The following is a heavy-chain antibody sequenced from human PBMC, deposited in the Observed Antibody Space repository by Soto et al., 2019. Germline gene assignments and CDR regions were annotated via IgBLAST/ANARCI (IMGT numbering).Heavy chain of an antibody. J-gene: IGHJ4*02. CDR1: GGSISSYY. Sequence: PSETLSLTCTVSGGSISSYYWSWIRQPPGKGLEWIGYIYYSGSTNYNPSPKSRVTISVDTSKNQFSLKLSSVTAADTAVYYCARSSEYSGYEFDYWGQGTLVTVSS. CDR3: ARSSEYSGYEFDY. V-gene: IGHV4-59*12. CDR2: IYYSGST. D-gene: IGHD5-12*01.